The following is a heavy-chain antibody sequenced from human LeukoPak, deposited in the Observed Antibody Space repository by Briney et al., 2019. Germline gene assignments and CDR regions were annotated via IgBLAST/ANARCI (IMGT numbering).Heavy chain of an antibody. Sequence: NPGGSLRLSCAASGFTFSNAWMSWVRQAPGKGLEWVGRIKSKTDGGTTDYAAPVKGRFTISRDDSKNTLYMQMNSLKTEDTAVYYCTTTFFYYGSGFDPWGQGTLVTVSS. CDR1: GFTFSNAW. J-gene: IGHJ5*02. V-gene: IGHV3-15*01. CDR3: TTTFFYYGSGFDP. D-gene: IGHD3-10*01. CDR2: IKSKTDGGTT.